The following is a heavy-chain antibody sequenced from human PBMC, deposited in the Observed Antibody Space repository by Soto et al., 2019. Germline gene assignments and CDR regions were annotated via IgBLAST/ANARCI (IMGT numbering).Heavy chain of an antibody. CDR3: ARAEEYYYDSSGYLFDY. D-gene: IGHD3-22*01. Sequence: ASVKVSCKASGYTFTSYYMHWVRQAPGQGLEWMGIINPSGGSTSYAQKFQGRVTMTRDTSTSTVYMELSSPRSEDTAVYYCARAEEYYYDSSGYLFDYWGQGTLVTVSS. J-gene: IGHJ4*02. CDR1: GYTFTSYY. V-gene: IGHV1-46*01. CDR2: INPSGGST.